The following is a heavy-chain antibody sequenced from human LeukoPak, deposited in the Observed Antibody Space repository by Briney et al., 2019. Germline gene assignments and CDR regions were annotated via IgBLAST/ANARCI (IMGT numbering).Heavy chain of an antibody. CDR3: AGTRGDGDYFGAFDF. CDR2: IYYSGST. CDR1: GVSISTSNYY. V-gene: IGHV4-39*01. D-gene: IGHD4-17*01. Sequence: SETLSLTCTVSGVSISTSNYYWGWIRQPPGEGLEWIGSIYYSGSTYYNPFLKSRITISVDTSMNQFSLKLDSVTTADTAVYYCAGTRGDGDYFGAFDFWGRGTTVTVS. J-gene: IGHJ3*01.